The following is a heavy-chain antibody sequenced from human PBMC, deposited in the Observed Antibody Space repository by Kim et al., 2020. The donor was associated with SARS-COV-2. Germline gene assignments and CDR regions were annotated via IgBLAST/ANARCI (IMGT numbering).Heavy chain of an antibody. V-gene: IGHV3-23*01. CDR3: AEDPNSSRGDY. J-gene: IGHJ4*02. D-gene: IGHD6-13*01. CDR2: T. Sequence: TYDADAEKGQFTIYRDNSKNALYLQMNSLGAEDTAVCYCAEDPNSSRGDYWGQGTLVTVSS.